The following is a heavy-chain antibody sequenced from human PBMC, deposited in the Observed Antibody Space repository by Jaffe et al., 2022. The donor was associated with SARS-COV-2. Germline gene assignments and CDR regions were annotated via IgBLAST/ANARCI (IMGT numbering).Heavy chain of an antibody. J-gene: IGHJ4*02. Sequence: QVQLQESGPGLVKPSETLSLTCAVSGGSVSSGSYYWSWIRQPPGKGLEWIGYMYYTGNTNYNPSLKSRVTISGDTSKNQFSLKLTSVTAADTAVYYCARARDSSDWYRVDYWGQGTLVTVSS. CDR2: MYYTGNT. CDR3: ARARDSSDWYRVDY. CDR1: GGSVSSGSYY. V-gene: IGHV4-61*01. D-gene: IGHD6-19*01.